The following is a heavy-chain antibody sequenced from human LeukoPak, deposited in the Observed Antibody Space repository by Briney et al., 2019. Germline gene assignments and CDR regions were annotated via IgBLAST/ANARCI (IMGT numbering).Heavy chain of an antibody. D-gene: IGHD2-21*02. CDR3: AREYCGGDCYDYYFDY. CDR1: GGTFSSYA. CDR2: ITPIFGTA. V-gene: IGHV1-69*13. Sequence: SVKVSCKASGGTFSSYAISWVRQAPGQGLEWMGGITPIFGTANYAQKFQGRVTITADESTSTAYMELSSLRSEDTAVYYCAREYCGGDCYDYYFDYWGQGTLVTVSS. J-gene: IGHJ4*02.